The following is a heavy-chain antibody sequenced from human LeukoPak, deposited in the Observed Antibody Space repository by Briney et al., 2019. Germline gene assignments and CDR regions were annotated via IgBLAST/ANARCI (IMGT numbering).Heavy chain of an antibody. V-gene: IGHV3-48*01. Sequence: GGSLRLSCAASGFIFSQYSMNWVRQAPGKGLEWVSHIRSSSETFYADSVKGRFTISRGNARNSLYLQMNNLRGEDTAIYYCARDAGNSGYGCDLWGQGTLVTVSS. CDR3: ARDAGNSGYGCDL. D-gene: IGHD5-12*01. CDR1: GFIFSQYS. CDR2: IRSSSET. J-gene: IGHJ5*02.